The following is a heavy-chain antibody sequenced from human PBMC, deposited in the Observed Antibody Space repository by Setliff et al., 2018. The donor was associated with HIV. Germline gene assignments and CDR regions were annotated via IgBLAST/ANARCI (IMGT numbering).Heavy chain of an antibody. Sequence: GESLRLSCAASGFAFSNYAMHWVRQAPGKGLEWVAVISYDGSNKYYADSVKGRFTISRDNSKNTLYLQMNSLRVEDTAVYYCARETMYDSRGYLSHYFDYWGQGTPVTVTS. CDR2: ISYDGSNK. V-gene: IGHV3-30-3*01. J-gene: IGHJ4*02. D-gene: IGHD3-22*01. CDR1: GFAFSNYA. CDR3: ARETMYDSRGYLSHYFDY.